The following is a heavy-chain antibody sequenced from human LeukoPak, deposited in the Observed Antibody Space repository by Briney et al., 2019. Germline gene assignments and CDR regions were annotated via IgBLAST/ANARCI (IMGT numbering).Heavy chain of an antibody. Sequence: PGGSLRLSCAASGFTVSSNYMSWVRQAPGKGLEWLSYINIGGTNTHYADSVKGRFTTSRDNAKKSLYLEMNSLRAEDTAIYYCASTFPYCGGGSCALGGQGTLVTVSS. CDR2: INIGGTNT. CDR1: GFTVSSNY. D-gene: IGHD2-15*01. CDR3: ASTFPYCGGGSCAL. V-gene: IGHV3-11*04. J-gene: IGHJ4*02.